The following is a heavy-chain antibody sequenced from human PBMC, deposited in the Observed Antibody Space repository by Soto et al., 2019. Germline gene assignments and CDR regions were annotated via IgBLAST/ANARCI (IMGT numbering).Heavy chain of an antibody. CDR2: ISAYNGNT. CDR3: SVWGLAAAGTDSFGY. Sequence: RASVKVSCKASGSTFTSYGISWVRQAPGQGLEWMGWISAYNGNTNCAQKLQGRVTMTTDTSTSTAYMELRSRRSDDTDVYYCSVWGLAAAGTDSFGYWGQGTLVTVSS. D-gene: IGHD6-13*01. J-gene: IGHJ4*02. CDR1: GSTFTSYG. V-gene: IGHV1-18*01.